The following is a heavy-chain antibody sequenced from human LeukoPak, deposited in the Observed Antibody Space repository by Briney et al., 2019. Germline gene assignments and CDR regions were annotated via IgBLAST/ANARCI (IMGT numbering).Heavy chain of an antibody. CDR1: GYTFTGYY. CDR2: INPNSGGT. CDR3: ARGGVVGGRGSAFDI. Sequence: ASVKVSCKASGYTFTGYYMHWVRQAPGQGLEWMGWINPNSGGTNYAQKFQGWVTMTRDTSISTAYMELSRLRSDDTAVYYCARGGVVGGRGSAFDIWGQGTMVTVSS. J-gene: IGHJ3*02. V-gene: IGHV1-2*04. D-gene: IGHD1-26*01.